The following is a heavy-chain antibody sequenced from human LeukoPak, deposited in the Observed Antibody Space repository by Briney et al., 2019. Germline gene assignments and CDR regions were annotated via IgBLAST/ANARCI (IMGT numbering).Heavy chain of an antibody. D-gene: IGHD1-26*01. CDR1: GDSISGYY. V-gene: IGHV4-59*08. J-gene: IGHJ4*02. CDR2: ISYSGGT. Sequence: KTSETLSLTCTVSGDSISGYYWSWIRQPPGKGLEWIGFISYSGGTNYNPSLKSRVTISVDTSKNQFSLKLNSVTAADTAVYYCARHGGSYTFDYWGQGTLVTVSS. CDR3: ARHGGSYTFDY.